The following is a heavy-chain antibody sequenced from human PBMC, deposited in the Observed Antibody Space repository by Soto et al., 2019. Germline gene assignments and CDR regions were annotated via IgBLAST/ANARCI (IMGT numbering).Heavy chain of an antibody. V-gene: IGHV3-30-3*01. CDR1: GFTFSSYA. D-gene: IGHD1-26*01. J-gene: IGHJ4*02. Sequence: GGSLRLSCAASGFTFSSYAMHWVRQAPGKGLEWVAVISYDGSNKYYADSVKGRFTISRDNSKNTLYLQMNSLRAEDTAVYYCARDRLSGELLLSVSFDYWGQGTLVTVSS. CDR3: ARDRLSGELLLSVSFDY. CDR2: ISYDGSNK.